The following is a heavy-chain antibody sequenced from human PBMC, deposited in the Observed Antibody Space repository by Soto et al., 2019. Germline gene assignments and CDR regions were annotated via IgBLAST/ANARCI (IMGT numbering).Heavy chain of an antibody. CDR2: IYYNGNT. D-gene: IGHD5-18*01. J-gene: IGHJ6*02. Sequence: QLQLQESGPGLVKPSETLSLICSVSGGSISSDTFYWGWFRQPPGKGLEWIGSIYYNGNTYSNPSLNGRVNISMDAPKTLCSLNVRSGTVAESVVDYGARARTYTRCGDSFYGVDVWGRGSTATVSS. CDR1: GGSISSDTFY. CDR3: ARARTYTRCGDSFYGVDV. V-gene: IGHV4-39*01.